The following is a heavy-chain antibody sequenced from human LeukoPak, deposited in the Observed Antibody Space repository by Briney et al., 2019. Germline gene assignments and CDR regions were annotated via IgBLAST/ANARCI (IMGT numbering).Heavy chain of an antibody. D-gene: IGHD1-26*01. CDR3: TTVRGSYGGYYFDY. V-gene: IGHV3-15*01. CDR1: GFTLSHYQ. CDR2: IKSKTDGGTT. Sequence: GGSLRLSCAMSGFTLSHYQMNWVRQAPGKGLEWVGRIKSKTDGGTTDYAAPVKGRFTISRDDSKNTLYLQMNSLKTEDTAVYYCTTVRGSYGGYYFDYWGQGTLVTVSS. J-gene: IGHJ4*02.